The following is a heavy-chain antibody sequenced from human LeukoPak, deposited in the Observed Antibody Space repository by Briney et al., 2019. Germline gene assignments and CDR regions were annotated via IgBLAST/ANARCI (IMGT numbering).Heavy chain of an antibody. CDR3: TRREYYDSSGTQYN. V-gene: IGHV3-49*04. D-gene: IGHD3-22*01. J-gene: IGHJ4*02. CDR1: GFTFGDYA. Sequence: PGGSLRLSCTASGFTFGDYAMSWVRQAPGKGLEGVGFIRSKGYGGTTEYAASVKGRFTISRDDSKSIAYLQMNSLKTEDTAVYYCTRREYYDSSGTQYNWGQGTQVTVSS. CDR2: IRSKGYGGTT.